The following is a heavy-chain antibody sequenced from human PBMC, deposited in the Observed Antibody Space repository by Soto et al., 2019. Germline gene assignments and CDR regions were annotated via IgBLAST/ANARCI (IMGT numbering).Heavy chain of an antibody. Sequence: LSVSCTFSGGSISSYYLSLIRQPPGKGLEWIGYIYYSGSTNYNPSLKSRVTISVDTSKNQFSLKLSSVTAADTAVYYCARAYPYYDILTGPHQGMDVWGQGTT. CDR2: IYYSGST. J-gene: IGHJ6*02. V-gene: IGHV4-59*01. CDR3: ARAYPYYDILTGPHQGMDV. D-gene: IGHD3-9*01. CDR1: GGSISSYY.